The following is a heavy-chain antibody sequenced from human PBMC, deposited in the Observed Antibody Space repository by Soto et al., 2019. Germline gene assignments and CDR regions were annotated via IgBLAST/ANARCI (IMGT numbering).Heavy chain of an antibody. CDR3: ARDERAAAAGTGAFDI. CDR1: GYTFTIYY. J-gene: IGHJ3*02. V-gene: IGHV1-46*01. CDR2: INPSGGST. Sequence: ASVKVSCKASGYTFTIYYMHFVRQAPGQGLEWMGIINPSGGSTSYAQKFQGRVTMTRDTSTSTVYMELSSLRSEDTAVYYCARDERAAAAGTGAFDIWGQGTMVTVSS. D-gene: IGHD6-13*01.